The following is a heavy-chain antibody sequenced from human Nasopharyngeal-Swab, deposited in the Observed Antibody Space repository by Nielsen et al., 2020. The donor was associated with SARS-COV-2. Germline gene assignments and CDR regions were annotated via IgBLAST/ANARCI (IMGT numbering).Heavy chain of an antibody. V-gene: IGHV3-33*01. D-gene: IGHD4-17*01. J-gene: IGHJ1*01. Sequence: GESLKISCAASGFTFSSYGMHWVRQAPGKGLEWVAVIWYDGSNKYYADSVKGRFTISRDNSKNTLYLQMNSLGAEDTAVYYCARDVPPAGDYDYFQHWGQGTLVTVSS. CDR1: GFTFSSYG. CDR2: IWYDGSNK. CDR3: ARDVPPAGDYDYFQH.